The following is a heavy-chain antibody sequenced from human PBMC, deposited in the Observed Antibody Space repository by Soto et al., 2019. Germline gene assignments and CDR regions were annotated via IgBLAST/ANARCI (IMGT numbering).Heavy chain of an antibody. CDR2: IYYSGST. CDR3: ARLPYCSGGSCYFFDPDNWFDP. D-gene: IGHD2-15*01. CDR1: GCSISRSRSY. J-gene: IGHJ5*02. Sequence: SETLTLTCTDSGCSISRSRSYWGWISEPPGKRLEWIGSIYYSGSTYYNPSLKSRVTISVDTSKNQFSLKLSSVTAADTAVYYCARLPYCSGGSCYFFDPDNWFDPWGQGTLVT. V-gene: IGHV4-39*01.